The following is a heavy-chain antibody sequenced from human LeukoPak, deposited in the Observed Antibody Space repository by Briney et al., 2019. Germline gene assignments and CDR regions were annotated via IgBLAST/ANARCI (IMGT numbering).Heavy chain of an antibody. J-gene: IGHJ3*02. V-gene: IGHV3-21*01. CDR2: ISSSSSYM. CDR1: GFTFSRYN. CDR3: ASDDYGDLVNAFDI. Sequence: GGSLRLSCAASGFTFSRYNMNWVRQAPERGLEWGSSISSSSSYMYYADSVKGRFTISRDNAKNSLYLQVTSLRAEDTAVYYCASDDYGDLVNAFDIWGQGTMVTVSS. D-gene: IGHD4-17*01.